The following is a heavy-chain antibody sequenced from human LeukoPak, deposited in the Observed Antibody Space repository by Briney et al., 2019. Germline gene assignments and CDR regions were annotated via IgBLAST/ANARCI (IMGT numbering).Heavy chain of an antibody. D-gene: IGHD3-22*01. CDR2: IWYDGSNK. CDR1: GFTFSSYS. J-gene: IGHJ3*02. CDR3: ARNYDSSGYYPDAFDI. V-gene: IGHV3-33*08. Sequence: GGSLRLSCAASGFTFSSYSMHWVRQAPGKGLEWVAVIWYDGSNKYYADSVKGRFTISRDNSKNTLYLQMNSLRAEDTAVYYCARNYDSSGYYPDAFDIWGQGTMVTVSS.